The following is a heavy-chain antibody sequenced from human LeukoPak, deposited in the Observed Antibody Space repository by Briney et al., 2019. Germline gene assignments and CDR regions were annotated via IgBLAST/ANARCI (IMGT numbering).Heavy chain of an antibody. J-gene: IGHJ4*02. CDR3: ARGLNQLPRGGY. Sequence: SETLSLTCAVYGGSLSGYYWSWIRQPPGKGLEWIGKINHSGSTNYNPSLKRRVTISVDTSQRQFSLKLSSVTAADTAVYYCARGLNQLPRGGYWGQGTLVTVSS. D-gene: IGHD2-2*01. CDR2: INHSGST. CDR1: GGSLSGYY. V-gene: IGHV4-34*01.